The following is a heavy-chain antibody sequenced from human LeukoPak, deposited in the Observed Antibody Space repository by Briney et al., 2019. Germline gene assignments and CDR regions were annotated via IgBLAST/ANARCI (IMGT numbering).Heavy chain of an antibody. V-gene: IGHV3-74*01. CDR3: ARGRRLYYYDSSGQEDY. J-gene: IGHJ4*02. CDR2: INSDGSST. D-gene: IGHD3-22*01. Sequence: GGSLRLSCAASGFTFSSYWMHWVRQAPGKGLVWVSRINSDGSSTTYADSVKGRFTISRDNAKNTLYLQMNSLRAEDTAVYYCARGRRLYYYDSSGQEDYWGQGTLVTVSS. CDR1: GFTFSSYW.